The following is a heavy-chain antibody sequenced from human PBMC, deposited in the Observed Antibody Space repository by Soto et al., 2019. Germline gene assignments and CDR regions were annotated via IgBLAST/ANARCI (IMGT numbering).Heavy chain of an antibody. CDR3: AKDKPAGVVVPAAIFDY. CDR1: GFTFSSYG. CDR2: ISYDGSNK. J-gene: IGHJ4*02. V-gene: IGHV3-30*18. Sequence: SLRLSCAASGFTFSSYGMHWVRQAPGKGLEWVAVISYDGSNKYYADSVKGRFTISRDNSKNTLYLQMNSLRAEDTAVYYCAKDKPAGVVVPAAIFDYWGQGTLVTVSS. D-gene: IGHD2-2*01.